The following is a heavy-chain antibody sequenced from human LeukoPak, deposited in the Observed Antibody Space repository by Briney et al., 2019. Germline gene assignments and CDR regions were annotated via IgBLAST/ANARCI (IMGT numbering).Heavy chain of an antibody. CDR1: GGSIGWDY. CDR3: AREEYFQDSNGYPYYIHS. V-gene: IGHV4-4*07. Sequence: SETLSLTCTVSGGSIGWDYWSWIRQSAGKGLEWIGRIYKSGSTNYNPSFRRRVTMSVDTSKNQFSLHVTSVTAADTAVYYCAREEYFQDSNGYPYYIHSWGQGSLVTVSS. CDR2: IYKSGST. D-gene: IGHD3-22*01. J-gene: IGHJ4*02.